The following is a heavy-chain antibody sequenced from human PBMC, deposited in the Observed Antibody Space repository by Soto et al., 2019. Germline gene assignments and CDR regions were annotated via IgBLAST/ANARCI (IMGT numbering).Heavy chain of an antibody. J-gene: IGHJ5*02. Sequence: QAQLVQSGAEVEKPGASVKVSCRASGYVFTSYIISWVRQAPGHGLAWMRWVSAYNRDTNYAQKFQGRVTMSTDTLTSTAYMELESLRSDDTAVYYCARDWWGVDRPVDSNWFDPWGQGTLVTVSS. V-gene: IGHV1-18*04. CDR2: VSAYNRDT. CDR1: GYVFTSYI. CDR3: ARDWWGVDRPVDSNWFDP. D-gene: IGHD5-12*01.